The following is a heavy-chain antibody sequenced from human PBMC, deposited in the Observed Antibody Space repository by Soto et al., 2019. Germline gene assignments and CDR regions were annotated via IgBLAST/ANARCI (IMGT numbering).Heavy chain of an antibody. CDR1: GGSISSYY. CDR3: ARGVDSPRGLYYYYYMDV. D-gene: IGHD3-9*01. Sequence: SETLSLTCTVSGGSISSYYWSWIRQPPGKGLEWIGYIYYSGSTNYNPSLKSRVTISVDTSKNQFSLKLSSVTAADTAVYYCARGVDSPRGLYYYYYMDVWGKGTTVTVSS. V-gene: IGHV4-59*01. J-gene: IGHJ6*03. CDR2: IYYSGST.